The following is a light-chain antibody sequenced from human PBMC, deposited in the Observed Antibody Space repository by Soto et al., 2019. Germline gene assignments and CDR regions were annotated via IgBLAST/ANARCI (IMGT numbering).Light chain of an antibody. CDR2: ATS. V-gene: IGKV3-20*01. CDR3: QQYGSSPFT. CDR1: QTVSTSY. J-gene: IGKJ3*01. Sequence: EIVLTQSPGTLSLSPGERVTLSCRASQTVSTSYLAWYQQKPGQAPRLLIYATSSRATGIPDRFSGSGSGTEFTLTISRLEPEDFAVYYCQQYGSSPFTFGPGTKVDIK.